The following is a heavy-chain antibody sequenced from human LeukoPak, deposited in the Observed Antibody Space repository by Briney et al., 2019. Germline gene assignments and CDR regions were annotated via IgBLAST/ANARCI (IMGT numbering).Heavy chain of an antibody. J-gene: IGHJ6*03. Sequence: PGGSLRLSCAASGFTFSSYEMNWVRQAPGKGLEWVAVISYDGSNKYYADSVKGRFTISRDNAKNSLYLQMNSLRAEDTAVYYCARAGLLGYYYYYMDVWGKGTTVTISS. CDR1: GFTFSSYE. CDR3: ARAGLLGYYYYYMDV. V-gene: IGHV3-30*04. CDR2: ISYDGSNK. D-gene: IGHD2/OR15-2a*01.